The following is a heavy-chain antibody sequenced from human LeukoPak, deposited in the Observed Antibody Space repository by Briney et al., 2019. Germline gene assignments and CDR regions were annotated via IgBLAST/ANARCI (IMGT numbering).Heavy chain of an antibody. Sequence: GGSLGLSCAASGFTFSGYEFYWVRQAPGKGLEWVSYISSGATTIRYADSVKGQFTISRDDAKKSVYLQMSSLRAEDTAIYYCGAGRQFIGAFDIWGQGTLVTVSS. J-gene: IGHJ3*02. V-gene: IGHV3-48*03. CDR2: ISSGATTI. D-gene: IGHD3-10*01. CDR1: GFTFSGYE. CDR3: GAGRQFIGAFDI.